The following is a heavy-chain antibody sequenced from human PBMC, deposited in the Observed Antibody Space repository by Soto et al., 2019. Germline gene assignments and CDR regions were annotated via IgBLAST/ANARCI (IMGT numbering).Heavy chain of an antibody. CDR1: GYTFTSYA. CDR3: ARDLRDYGDYGGNYYYYMDV. CDR2: INAGNGNT. J-gene: IGHJ6*03. V-gene: IGHV1-3*01. Sequence: ASVKVSCKASGYTFTSYAMHWVRQAPGQRLEWMGWINAGNGNTKYSQKFQGRVTITRDTSASTAYMELSSLRSEDTAVYYCARDLRDYGDYGGNYYYYMDVWGKGTTVTVSS. D-gene: IGHD4-17*01.